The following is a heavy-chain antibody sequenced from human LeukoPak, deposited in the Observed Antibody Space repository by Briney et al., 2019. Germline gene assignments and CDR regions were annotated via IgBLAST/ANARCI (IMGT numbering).Heavy chain of an antibody. CDR3: ARARRITMVRGAISI. J-gene: IGHJ3*02. D-gene: IGHD3-10*01. Sequence: GGSLRLSCAASGFTFSSYWMSWVRQAPGKGLEWVANMKQDGSEKYYVDSVKGRFTISRDNAKNSLYLQMNSLRAEDTAVYYCARARRITMVRGAISIWGQGTMVTVSS. CDR2: MKQDGSEK. V-gene: IGHV3-7*01. CDR1: GFTFSSYW.